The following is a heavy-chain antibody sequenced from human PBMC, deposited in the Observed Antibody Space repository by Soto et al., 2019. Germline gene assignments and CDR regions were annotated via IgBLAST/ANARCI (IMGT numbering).Heavy chain of an antibody. CDR2: IYPGDSDT. CDR1: GYSFTSYW. D-gene: IGHD2-15*01. V-gene: IGHV5-51*01. J-gene: IGHJ3*02. Sequence: GESLKLSCKGSGYSFTSYWIGWVRQMPGKGLEWMGIIYPGDSDTRYSPPFQGQVTISADKSISTAYLQWSSLKASDTAMYYCARRMGSSLGAGANDAFVIWGQGTLVTVS. CDR3: ARRMGSSLGAGANDAFVI.